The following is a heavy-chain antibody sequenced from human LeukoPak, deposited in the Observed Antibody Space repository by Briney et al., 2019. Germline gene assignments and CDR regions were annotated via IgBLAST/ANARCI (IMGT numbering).Heavy chain of an antibody. CDR1: GYTFTGYY. D-gene: IGHD2-2*01. CDR3: ASLPAARNNWFDP. J-gene: IGHJ5*02. Sequence: GASVKVSCKASGYTFTGYYMHWVRQAPGQGLEWMGWINPNSGGTNYAQKFQGRVTMTRDTSISTAYMELSRLRSDDTAVYYCASLPAARNNWFDPWGQGTLVTVSS. CDR2: INPNSGGT. V-gene: IGHV1-2*02.